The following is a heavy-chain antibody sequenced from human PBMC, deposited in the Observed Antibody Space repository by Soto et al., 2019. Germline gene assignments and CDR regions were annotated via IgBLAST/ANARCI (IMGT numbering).Heavy chain of an antibody. CDR1: GFTFSSYA. CDR2: ISGSGGST. V-gene: IGHV3-23*01. D-gene: IGHD3-10*01. Sequence: EVQLLESGGGLVQPGGSLRLSCAASGFTFSSYAMSWVRQAPGKGLEWVSAISGSGGSTYYADSVKGRFTISRDNSKNTLYLQMNSLRAEDTAVYYCAKDITMVRGVAYLDRGFDPWGQGTLVTVSS. CDR3: AKDITMVRGVAYLDRGFDP. J-gene: IGHJ5*02.